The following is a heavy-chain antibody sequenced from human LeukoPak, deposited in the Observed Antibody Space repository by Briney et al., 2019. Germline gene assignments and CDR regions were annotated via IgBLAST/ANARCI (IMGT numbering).Heavy chain of an antibody. V-gene: IGHV3-48*03. D-gene: IGHD3-9*01. CDR1: GFTFSSYE. CDR3: ARDQRYFDWLPFDY. CDR2: NSSSGSTI. Sequence: GGSLRLSCAASGFTFSSYEMNWVRQAPGKGLEWVSYNSSSGSTIYYADSVKGRFTISRDNAKNSLYLQMNSLRAEDTAVYYCARDQRYFDWLPFDYWGQGTLVTVSS. J-gene: IGHJ4*02.